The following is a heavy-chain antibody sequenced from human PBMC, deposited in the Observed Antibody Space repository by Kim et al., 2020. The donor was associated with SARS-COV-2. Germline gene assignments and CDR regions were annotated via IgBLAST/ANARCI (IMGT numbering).Heavy chain of an antibody. V-gene: IGHV3-23*01. CDR1: GFTFSSYD. CDR2: ISGSGGST. Sequence: GGSLRFSCAASGFTFSSYDMSWVRQAPGKGLAWVSGISGSGGSTDYADSVKGRFTISRDNPTNTLYLQMNSLSAEDTAIYYCAKDFEGSGWYSFDYWGQGTLVTVSS. J-gene: IGHJ4*02. CDR3: AKDFEGSGWYSFDY. D-gene: IGHD6-19*01.